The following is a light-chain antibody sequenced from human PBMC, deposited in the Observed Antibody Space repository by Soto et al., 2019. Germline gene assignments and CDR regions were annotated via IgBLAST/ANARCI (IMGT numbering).Light chain of an antibody. CDR1: QSVTSSF. J-gene: IGKJ1*01. V-gene: IGKV3-20*01. CDR2: AAS. CDR3: HHYGTSWT. Sequence: EIVLTQSPGTLSLSPGERATLSCRASQSVTSSFLAWYQQKPGQAPRLLISAASSRAIGIPARFSGSGSGTDFTLTISRLEPEDFAVYYCHHYGTSWTFGPGTKVEI.